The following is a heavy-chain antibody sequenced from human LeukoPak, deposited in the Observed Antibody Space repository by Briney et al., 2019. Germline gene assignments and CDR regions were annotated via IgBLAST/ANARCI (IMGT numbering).Heavy chain of an antibody. J-gene: IGHJ4*02. CDR3: ARSRRARLSNYDSSGLDY. CDR2: IFHTGST. CDR1: GGSIISGGYY. D-gene: IGHD3-22*01. V-gene: IGHV4-30-2*02. Sequence: PSETLSLTCTVSGGSIISGGYYWSWIRQPPGKGPEWIGNIFHTGSTYYNPSLQSRVTISVDTSKNQFSLKLSSVTAADTAVYYCARSRRARLSNYDSSGLDYWGQGTLVTVSS.